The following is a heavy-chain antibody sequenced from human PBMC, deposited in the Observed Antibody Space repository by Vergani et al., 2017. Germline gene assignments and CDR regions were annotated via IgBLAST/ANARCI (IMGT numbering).Heavy chain of an antibody. Sequence: QVQLVESGGGLVKPGGSLRLSCAASGFTFSDYYMSWIRQAPGKGLEWVSYISSSGSTIYYADSVKGRFTISRYNAKNSLYLQMNSLSAEDTAVYYCARVKFRDGYNKPTGALGFDYWGQGTLVTVSS. CDR3: ARVKFRDGYNKPTGALGFDY. CDR1: GFTFSDYY. D-gene: IGHD5-24*01. J-gene: IGHJ4*02. V-gene: IGHV3-11*01. CDR2: ISSSGSTI.